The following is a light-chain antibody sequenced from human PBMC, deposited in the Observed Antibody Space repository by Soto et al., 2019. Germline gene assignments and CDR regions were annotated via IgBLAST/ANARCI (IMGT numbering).Light chain of an antibody. J-gene: IGKJ4*01. V-gene: IGKV1-39*01. Sequence: DIQMTQSPSSLSASVGDRVTITCRASQPITMYLNWYQQKPGKAPILLMSAASSLQSGVPSRFSGSGSGTDFTRTISSLQPEDAATYYCQQSYTAPPLTFGGGTKVEIQ. CDR2: AAS. CDR1: QPITMY. CDR3: QQSYTAPPLT.